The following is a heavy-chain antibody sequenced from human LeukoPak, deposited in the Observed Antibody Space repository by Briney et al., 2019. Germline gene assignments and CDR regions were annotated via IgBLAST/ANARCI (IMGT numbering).Heavy chain of an antibody. J-gene: IGHJ3*02. CDR1: GYTFTSYG. V-gene: IGHV1-18*01. D-gene: IGHD3-22*01. CDR2: INAYNGNT. CDR3: AREEIVVVPLDAFDI. Sequence: ASVKVSCKASGYTFTSYGISWVRQAPGQGLEWMGWINAYNGNTNYAQKLQGRVTMTTDTSTSTAYMELRSLRSDDTAVYYCAREEIVVVPLDAFDIWGQGTMVTVSS.